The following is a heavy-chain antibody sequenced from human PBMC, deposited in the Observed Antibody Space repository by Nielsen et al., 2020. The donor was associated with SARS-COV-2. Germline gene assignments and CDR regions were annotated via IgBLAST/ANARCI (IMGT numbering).Heavy chain of an antibody. D-gene: IGHD3-3*01. Sequence: KIFCKASGYTFTGYYMHWVRQAPGQGLEWMGRINPNSGGTNYAQKFQGRVTMTRDTSISTAYMELSRLRSDDTAVYYCATSGVLRFLGGFDPWGQGTLVTVSS. CDR3: ATSGVLRFLGGFDP. CDR2: INPNSGGT. CDR1: GYTFTGYY. J-gene: IGHJ5*02. V-gene: IGHV1-2*06.